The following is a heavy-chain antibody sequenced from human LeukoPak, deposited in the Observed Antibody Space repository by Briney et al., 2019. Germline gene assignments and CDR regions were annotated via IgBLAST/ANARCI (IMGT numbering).Heavy chain of an antibody. J-gene: IGHJ5*02. CDR3: ARSPSYCSSTSCYSRAWFDP. D-gene: IGHD2-2*01. V-gene: IGHV1-69*01. CDR2: IIPIFGTA. Sequence: SVKVSCKASGSTFSSYAISWVRQAPGQGLEWMGGIIPIFGTANYAQKFQGRVTITADESTSTAYMELSSLRSEDTAVYYCARSPSYCSSTSCYSRAWFDPWGQGTLVTVSS. CDR1: GSTFSSYA.